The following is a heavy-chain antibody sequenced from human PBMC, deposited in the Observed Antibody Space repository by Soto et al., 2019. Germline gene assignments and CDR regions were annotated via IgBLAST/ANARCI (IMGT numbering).Heavy chain of an antibody. CDR3: ARGISVYDAFDI. V-gene: IGHV1-18*01. CDR1: GYTFTSYG. Sequence: ASVKVSRKASGYTFTSYGISWVRKAPGQGLEWMGWISAYNGNTNYAQKLQGRVTMTTDTSTSTAYMELRSLRSDDTAVYYCARGISVYDAFDIWGQGTMVTVSS. D-gene: IGHD1-20*01. CDR2: ISAYNGNT. J-gene: IGHJ3*02.